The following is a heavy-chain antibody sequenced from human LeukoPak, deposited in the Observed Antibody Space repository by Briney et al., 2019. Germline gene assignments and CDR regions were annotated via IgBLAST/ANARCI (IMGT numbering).Heavy chain of an antibody. CDR3: ARENQYNWNDYAFDI. Sequence: SAKVSCKASGGTFSSYAISWVRQAPGQGLEWMGRIIPIFGIANYAQKFLGRVTITADKSTSTAYMELSSLRSEDTAVYYCARENQYNWNDYAFDIWGQGTMVTVSS. D-gene: IGHD1-1*01. CDR1: GGTFSSYA. V-gene: IGHV1-69*04. J-gene: IGHJ3*02. CDR2: IIPIFGIA.